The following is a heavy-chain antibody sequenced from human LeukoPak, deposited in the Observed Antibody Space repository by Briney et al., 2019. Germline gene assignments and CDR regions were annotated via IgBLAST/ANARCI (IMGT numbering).Heavy chain of an antibody. Sequence: GSLRLSCAGSGFTFTSYSMNWVRQAPGKGLEWIGEINHSGSTNYNPSLKSRVTISVDTSKNQFSLKLSSVTAADTAVYYCASLTTVTTSQNWFDPWGQGTLITVSS. CDR2: INHSGST. CDR3: ASLTTVTTSQNWFDP. V-gene: IGHV4-34*01. D-gene: IGHD4-17*01. J-gene: IGHJ5*02. CDR1: GFTFTSYS.